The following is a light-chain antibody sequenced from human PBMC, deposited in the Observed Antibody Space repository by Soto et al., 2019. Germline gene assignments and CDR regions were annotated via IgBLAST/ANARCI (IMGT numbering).Light chain of an antibody. V-gene: IGKV3-20*01. J-gene: IGKJ3*01. CDR3: QQYGSSRFT. CDR1: QSFATIY. CDR2: GAS. Sequence: EMWLTQSQGPLPWSPGEKATPSGRPSQSFATIYLAWYKKKPAQAPRLLVYGASSRATGIPDRFSGSGSGTDFTLTISRLEPEDFAMYYCQQYGSSRFTFGPGTKVDVK.